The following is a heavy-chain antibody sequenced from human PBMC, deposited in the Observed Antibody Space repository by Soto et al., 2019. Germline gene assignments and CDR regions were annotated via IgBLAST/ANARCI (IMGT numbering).Heavy chain of an antibody. J-gene: IGHJ5*02. CDR1: GFTFGDYA. CDR3: TIGVTTVVTPGWFDP. Sequence: GGSLRLSCTASGFTFGDYAMSWFRQAPGKGLEWVGFIRSKAYGGTTEYAASVKGRFTISRDDSKSIAYLQMNSLKTEDTAVYYCTIGVTTVVTPGWFDPWGQGTLVTVSS. CDR2: IRSKAYGGTT. D-gene: IGHD4-17*01. V-gene: IGHV3-49*03.